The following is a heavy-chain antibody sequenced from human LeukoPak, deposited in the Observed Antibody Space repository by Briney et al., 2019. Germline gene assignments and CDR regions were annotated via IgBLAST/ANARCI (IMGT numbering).Heavy chain of an antibody. CDR2: ISSSSSYI. D-gene: IGHD6-19*01. J-gene: IGHJ4*02. CDR3: ATSSGWYPKYFDY. CDR1: GFTFSSYS. V-gene: IGHV3-21*04. Sequence: KPGGSLRLSCAASGFTFSSYSMNCVRQAPGKGLEWVSSISSSSSYIYYADSVKGRFTISRDNSKNTLYLQMNSLRAEDTALYYCATSSGWYPKYFDYWGQGTLVTVSS.